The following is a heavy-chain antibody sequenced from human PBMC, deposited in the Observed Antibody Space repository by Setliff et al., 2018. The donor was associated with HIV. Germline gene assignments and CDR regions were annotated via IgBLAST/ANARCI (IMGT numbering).Heavy chain of an antibody. D-gene: IGHD2-21*02. Sequence: NPSETLSLTCNVSGGSIRSSSYYWGWIRQPPGKGLEWIGSIYYRGSTYYNPSLKSRLTISVDTSKNHFSLKLTSVTAADTAVYYCARQYGAVKSVVTVVAKYFPHWGQGTLVTVSS. CDR2: IYYRGST. CDR1: GGSIRSSSYY. J-gene: IGHJ1*01. CDR3: ARQYGAVKSVVTVVAKYFPH. V-gene: IGHV4-39*01.